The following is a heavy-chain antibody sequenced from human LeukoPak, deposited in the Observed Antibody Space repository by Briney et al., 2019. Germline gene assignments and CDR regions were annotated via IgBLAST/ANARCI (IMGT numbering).Heavy chain of an antibody. V-gene: IGHV3-30*02. CDR1: GFTFSSYG. D-gene: IGHD2-21*02. Sequence: GGPLRLSCAASGFTFSSYGMHWVRQAPGKGLEWVAFIRYDGSNKYYADSVKGRFTISRDNSKNTLYLQMNSLRAEDTAVYYCAKDGGHIVVVTASGGNWFDPWGQGTLVTVSS. J-gene: IGHJ5*02. CDR3: AKDGGHIVVVTASGGNWFDP. CDR2: IRYDGSNK.